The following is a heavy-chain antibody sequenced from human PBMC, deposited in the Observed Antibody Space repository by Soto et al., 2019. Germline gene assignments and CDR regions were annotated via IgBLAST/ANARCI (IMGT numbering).Heavy chain of an antibody. J-gene: IGHJ4*02. D-gene: IGHD1-26*01. V-gene: IGHV4-30-4*01. Sequence: QVQLQESGPGLVKPSQTLSLTCTVSGDSITSGDFYWTWIRQPPGKGLEWIGYVYYSGSTYFNPSLKRRVSTSVDTSKNQFSLKVYSVTSADTAVYYCARGEWELPIDYWGQGTLVTVSS. CDR1: GDSITSGDFY. CDR3: ARGEWELPIDY. CDR2: VYYSGST.